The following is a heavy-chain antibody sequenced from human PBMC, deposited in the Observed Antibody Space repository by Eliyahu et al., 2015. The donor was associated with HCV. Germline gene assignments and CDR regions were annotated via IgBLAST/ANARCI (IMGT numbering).Heavy chain of an antibody. CDR1: GFTXSSYX. Sequence: EVQLVESGGGLVQPGGSLRLSCAXSGFTXSSYXMHWVRQAPGKGLXWVSRINRDGSSTTYADSVKGRFTFSRDNAKNTLYLQMNSLRAEDTAVYYCARETYYGRDVGGKGTTVTVAS. CDR2: INRDGSST. CDR3: ARETYYGRDV. J-gene: IGHJ6*04. V-gene: IGHV3-74*01.